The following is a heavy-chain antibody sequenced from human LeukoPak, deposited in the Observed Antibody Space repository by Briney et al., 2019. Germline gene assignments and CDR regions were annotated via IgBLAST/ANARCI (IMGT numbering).Heavy chain of an antibody. CDR2: TA. V-gene: IGHV1-69*01. CDR3: ARDAVRQGIVDYYYYYYMDV. D-gene: IGHD3-10*01. Sequence: TANYAQKFQGRVTITADESTSTAYMELSSLRSEDTAVYYCARDAVRQGIVDYYYYYYMDVWGKGTTVTVSS. J-gene: IGHJ6*03.